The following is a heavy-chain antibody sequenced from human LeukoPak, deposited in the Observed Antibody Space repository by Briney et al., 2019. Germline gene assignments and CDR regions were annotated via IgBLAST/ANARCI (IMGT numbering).Heavy chain of an antibody. CDR3: ARDRGAVTDYYYYGMDV. V-gene: IGHV3-30-3*01. J-gene: IGHJ6*02. Sequence: GGSLRLSCAASGFTFSSYAMHWVRQAPGKGLEWVAVISNDGSNKYYADSVKGRFTISRDNSKNTLYLQMNSLRAEDTAVYYCARDRGAVTDYYYYGMDVWGQGTTVTVSS. CDR2: ISNDGSNK. D-gene: IGHD2-21*02. CDR1: GFTFSSYA.